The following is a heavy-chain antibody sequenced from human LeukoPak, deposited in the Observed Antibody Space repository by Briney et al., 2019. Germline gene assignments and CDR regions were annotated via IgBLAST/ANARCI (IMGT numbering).Heavy chain of an antibody. CDR3: ARVLSSSWGAYYYYGMDV. Sequence: PGGSLRLSCAGSGFIFSDFYINWIRQSPGKGLEWVSYISSRSSYTKYADSVEGRLTISRDNAKNSLYLQMNSLRAEDTAVYYCARVLSSSWGAYYYYGMDVWGQGTTVTVSS. CDR2: ISSRSSYT. J-gene: IGHJ6*02. D-gene: IGHD6-13*01. CDR1: GFIFSDFY. V-gene: IGHV3-11*06.